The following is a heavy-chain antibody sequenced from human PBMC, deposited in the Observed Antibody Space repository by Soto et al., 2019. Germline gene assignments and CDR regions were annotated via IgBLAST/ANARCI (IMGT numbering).Heavy chain of an antibody. V-gene: IGHV4-31*03. J-gene: IGHJ5*02. CDR3: AREKSKDYGDSQRRNWFDP. CDR1: GGSISSGGYY. CDR2: IYYSGST. Sequence: SSETLSLTCTVSGGSISSGGYYWSWIRQHPGKGLEWIGYIYYSGSTYYNPSLKSRVTISVDTSKNQFSLKLSSVTAADTAVYYCAREKSKDYGDSQRRNWFDPWGQGTLVTVSS. D-gene: IGHD4-17*01.